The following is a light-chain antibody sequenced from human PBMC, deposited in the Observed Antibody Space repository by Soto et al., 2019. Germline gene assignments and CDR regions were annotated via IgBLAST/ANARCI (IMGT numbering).Light chain of an antibody. CDR2: EGS. V-gene: IGLV2-23*01. J-gene: IGLJ3*02. CDR1: SSDVGGYKL. Sequence: QSALTQPASVSGSPGQSITISCTGTSSDVGGYKLVSWYQQQPGKAPKVLLYEGSERPSGVSDRFSGSKSGNTASLTISGLQAEDEPDYYFCSYAGTTTWVFGGGTKLTVL. CDR3: CSYAGTTTWV.